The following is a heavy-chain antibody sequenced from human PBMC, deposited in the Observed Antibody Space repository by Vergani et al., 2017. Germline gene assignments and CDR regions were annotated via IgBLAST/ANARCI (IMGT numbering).Heavy chain of an antibody. D-gene: IGHD3-10*01. CDR2: ISAYNGNT. Sequence: QVQLVQSGAEVKKPGASVKVSCKASGYTFTSYGISWVRQAPGQGLGWMGGISAYNGNTNYAQKLQGRVTMTKDTSTSAASMELRSLRSYDTAVYYCARLGEHMVRGVKPYGMDVWGQGTTVTVSS. CDR3: ARLGEHMVRGVKPYGMDV. V-gene: IGHV1-18*01. CDR1: GYTFTSYG. J-gene: IGHJ6*02.